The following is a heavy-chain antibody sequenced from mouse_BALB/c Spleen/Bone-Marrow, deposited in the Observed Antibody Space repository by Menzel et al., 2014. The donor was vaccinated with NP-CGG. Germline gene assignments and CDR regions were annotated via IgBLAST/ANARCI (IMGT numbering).Heavy chain of an antibody. CDR1: GFKIKDTY. CDR2: IDPANGDT. D-gene: IGHD2-14*01. CDR3: ARYRLGTYFDY. Sequence: VQLQQPGAELVKPGASVKLSCTASGFKIKDTYMHWVRQRSEQGLEWIGRIDPANGDTRYDPKFQGKATITADTSSSTAYLQLSSLTSEDTAVYCCARYRLGTYFDYWGQGTTLTVSS. V-gene: IGHV14-3*02. J-gene: IGHJ2*01.